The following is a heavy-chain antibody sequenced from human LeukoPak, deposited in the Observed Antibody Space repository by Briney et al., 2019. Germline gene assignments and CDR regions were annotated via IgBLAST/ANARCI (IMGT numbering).Heavy chain of an antibody. CDR2: IYTSGST. CDR1: GGSFSSYY. CDR3: ARLTYYDILTGQTWFDP. V-gene: IGHV4-59*10. J-gene: IGHJ5*02. D-gene: IGHD3-9*01. Sequence: SETLSLTCAVYGGSFSSYYWSWIRQPAGKGLEWIGRIYTSGSTNYNPSLKSRVTISVDTSKNQFSLKLSSVTAADTAVYYCARLTYYDILTGQTWFDPWGQGTLVTVSS.